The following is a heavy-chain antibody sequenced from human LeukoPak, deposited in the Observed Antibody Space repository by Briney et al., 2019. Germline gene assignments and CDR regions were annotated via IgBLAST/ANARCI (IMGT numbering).Heavy chain of an antibody. V-gene: IGHV5-51*01. Sequence: GESLKISCKGTGYNFRSHWIVWVRQMPGKGLEWMGIIYPGDSETRYNPSIQGQVTNSVDKSISTAYLQWSSLRASDSAMYYCARGNDYANNWGQGTLVTVSS. CDR3: ARGNDYANN. CDR2: IYPGDSET. J-gene: IGHJ4*02. CDR1: GYNFRSHW. D-gene: IGHD4-17*01.